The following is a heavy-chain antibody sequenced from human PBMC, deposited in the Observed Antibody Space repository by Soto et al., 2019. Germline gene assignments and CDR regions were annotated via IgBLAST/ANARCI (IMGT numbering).Heavy chain of an antibody. V-gene: IGHV3-23*01. Sequence: PGESLKISCAASGFTFSSSAMSWVRQAPGKGLQWVSIISASGGTTYYADSVEGRFTISRDKSNNTLYLQMNSLRVEDTAIYYCATLYSSAWYFFDYSGQGTLVTVSS. CDR1: GFTFSSSA. D-gene: IGHD6-19*01. CDR3: ATLYSSAWYFFDY. CDR2: ISASGGTT. J-gene: IGHJ4*02.